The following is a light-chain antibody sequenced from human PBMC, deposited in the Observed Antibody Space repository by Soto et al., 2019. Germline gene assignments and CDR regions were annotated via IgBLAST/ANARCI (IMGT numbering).Light chain of an antibody. CDR1: QSVSRY. V-gene: IGKV3-11*01. J-gene: IGKJ1*01. CDR3: QHRSNWQRT. Sequence: IVLTHSPATLTLSPGERATLSCRASQSVSRYLAWYQQKPGQAPRLLIYHASNRATGIPARFSGSGSGTDFTLTISSIEPEDVAIYYCQHRSNWQRTFGQGTNVDIK. CDR2: HAS.